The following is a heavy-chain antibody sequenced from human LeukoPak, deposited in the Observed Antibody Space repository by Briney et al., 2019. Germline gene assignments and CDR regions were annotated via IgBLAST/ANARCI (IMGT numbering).Heavy chain of an antibody. CDR3: ARGIHSYYYDSSGYSWFDP. J-gene: IGHJ5*02. CDR2: INPNSGGT. Sequence: GASVKVSCKASGYTFTGYYMHWVRQAPGQGLEWMGWINPNSGGTNYAQKFQGRVTMTRDTSISTAYMELSRLRSDDTAVYYCARGIHSYYYDSSGYSWFDPWGQGTPVTVSS. V-gene: IGHV1-2*02. D-gene: IGHD3-22*01. CDR1: GYTFTGYY.